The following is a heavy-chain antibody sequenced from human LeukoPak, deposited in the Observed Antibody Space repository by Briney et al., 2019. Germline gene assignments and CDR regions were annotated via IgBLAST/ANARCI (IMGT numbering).Heavy chain of an antibody. CDR2: ISWDGGST. J-gene: IGHJ6*02. CDR3: AKVGFGSYYYGMDV. V-gene: IGHV3-43*01. CDR1: GFTFDDYT. Sequence: GGSLRLSCAASGFTFDDYTMHWVRQAPGEGLEWVSLISWDGGSTYYADSVKGRFTISRDNSKNSLYLQMNSLRTEDTALYYCAKVGFGSYYYGMDVWGQGTTVTVSS. D-gene: IGHD3-10*01.